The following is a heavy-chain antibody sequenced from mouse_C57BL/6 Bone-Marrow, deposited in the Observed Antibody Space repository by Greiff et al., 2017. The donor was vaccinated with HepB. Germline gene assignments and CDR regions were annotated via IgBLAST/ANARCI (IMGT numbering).Heavy chain of an antibody. CDR3: ARWDYYDGAWFAY. V-gene: IGHV1-55*01. Sequence: QVQLQQPGAELVKPGASVKMSCKASGYTFTSYWITWVKQRPGQGLEWIGDLYPGSGSTNYNEKFKSKATLTVDTSSSTAYMQLSSRTSEYSAVYYCARWDYYDGAWFAYWGQGTLVTVSA. D-gene: IGHD1-1*01. J-gene: IGHJ3*01. CDR1: GYTFTSYW. CDR2: LYPGSGST.